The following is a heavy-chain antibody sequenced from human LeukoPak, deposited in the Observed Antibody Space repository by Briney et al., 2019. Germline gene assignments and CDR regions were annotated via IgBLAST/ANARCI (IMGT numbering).Heavy chain of an antibody. CDR3: ARSGYDDFFYYAMDV. V-gene: IGHV3-30-3*01. CDR1: GYTFSSYA. Sequence: GRSLRLSCAASGYTFSSYAMHWDRQAPGKGLECVAVISYDGTNKYYGDSVKGRFTISRDNSKNTLYLQMNSLRAEDTAVYYCARSGYDDFFYYAMDVWGQGTTVTASS. J-gene: IGHJ6*02. CDR2: ISYDGTNK. D-gene: IGHD5-12*01.